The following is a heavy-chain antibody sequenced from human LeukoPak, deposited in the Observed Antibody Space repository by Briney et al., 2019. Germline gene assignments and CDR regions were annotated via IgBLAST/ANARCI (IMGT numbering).Heavy chain of an antibody. V-gene: IGHV3-74*01. CDR3: ARGESAYSSSWYGSRLYFDY. Sequence: GGSLRLSCAASGFIFSSYAMSWVRQAPGKGLVWLSRINTDGSSTSYADSVKGRFTISRDNAKNTLYLQMNSLRAEDTAVYYCARGESAYSSSWYGSRLYFDYWGQGTLVTVSS. D-gene: IGHD6-13*01. CDR2: INTDGSST. J-gene: IGHJ4*02. CDR1: GFIFSSYA.